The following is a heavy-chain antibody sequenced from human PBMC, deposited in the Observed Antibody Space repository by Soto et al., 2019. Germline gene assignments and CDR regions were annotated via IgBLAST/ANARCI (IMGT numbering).Heavy chain of an antibody. CDR2: IHPSGST. D-gene: IGHD6-13*01. V-gene: IGHV4-34*01. CDR1: DESLSDTY. J-gene: IGHJ6*02. CDR3: ASLWGIAEVSSPFYYYYYGMDV. Sequence: SETLSLTCAVYDESLSDTYYTWTRQPPGKGLEWIGEIHPSGSTYYNPSLKTRVTLSQDTSKKQFSLKLSSVTAADTAVYYCASLWGIAEVSSPFYYYYYGMDVWGQGTTVTVSS.